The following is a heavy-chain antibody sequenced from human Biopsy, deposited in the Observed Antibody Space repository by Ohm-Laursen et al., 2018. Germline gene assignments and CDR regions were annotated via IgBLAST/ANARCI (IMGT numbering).Heavy chain of an antibody. D-gene: IGHD6-19*01. CDR2: ISWSSGTI. Sequence: SLRLSCSASGFRFDDYAMQWVRQAPGKGLEWVSGISWSSGTIGYADSVKGRFTVSRGNAKNSLYLQMNSLRAEDTALYYCAKDRRAVAGYDAFDIWGQGTMVTVSS. CDR1: GFRFDDYA. V-gene: IGHV3-9*01. CDR3: AKDRRAVAGYDAFDI. J-gene: IGHJ3*02.